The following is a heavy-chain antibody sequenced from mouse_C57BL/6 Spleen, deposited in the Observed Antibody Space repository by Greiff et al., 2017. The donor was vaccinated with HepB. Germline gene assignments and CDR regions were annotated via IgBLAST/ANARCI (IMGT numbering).Heavy chain of an antibody. D-gene: IGHD2-5*01. CDR1: GYTFTSYW. CDR2: LDPSDSYT. CDR3: ARKGSNFYAMDY. V-gene: IGHV1-69*01. Sequence: QVQLKQPGAELVLPGASVKLSCKASGYTFTSYWMHWVKQRPGQGLEWIGELDPSDSYTNYNQKFKGKSTLTVDKSSSTTYMQLSSLTSEDAAVYYCARKGSNFYAMDYWGQGTSVTVAS. J-gene: IGHJ4*01.